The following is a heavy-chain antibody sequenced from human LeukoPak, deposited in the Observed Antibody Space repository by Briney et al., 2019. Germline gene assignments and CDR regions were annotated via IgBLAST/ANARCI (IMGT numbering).Heavy chain of an antibody. J-gene: IGHJ4*02. CDR3: ASRTPGAYYFDY. D-gene: IGHD1-14*01. Sequence: GGSLRLSCAASGLTFSSYSMNWVRQAPGKGLEWVSSISSSSYIYYADSVKGRFTISRDNAKNSLYLQMNSLRAEDTAVYYCASRTPGAYYFDYWGQGTLVTVSS. CDR1: GLTFSSYS. V-gene: IGHV3-21*01. CDR2: ISSSSYI.